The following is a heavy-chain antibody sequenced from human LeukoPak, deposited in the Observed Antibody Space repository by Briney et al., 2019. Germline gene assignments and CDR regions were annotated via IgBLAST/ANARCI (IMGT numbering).Heavy chain of an antibody. J-gene: IGHJ3*02. Sequence: GESLKISCKGSGYSFTSYWIGWVLQMPGKGLEWMGIIYPGDSDTRYSPSFQGQVTISADKSISTAYLQWGSLKASDTAMYYCARLSSGYYAAVGNDAFDIWGQGTMVTVSS. D-gene: IGHD3-22*01. CDR3: ARLSSGYYAAVGNDAFDI. V-gene: IGHV5-51*01. CDR1: GYSFTSYW. CDR2: IYPGDSDT.